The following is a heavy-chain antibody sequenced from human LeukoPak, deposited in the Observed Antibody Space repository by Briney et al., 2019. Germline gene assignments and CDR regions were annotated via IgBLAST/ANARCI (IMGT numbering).Heavy chain of an antibody. CDR2: ITCKAYGGTT. CDR1: GFTFGDYA. J-gene: IGHJ4*02. CDR3: QTYYYDTSGYYYIDQ. D-gene: IGHD3-22*01. V-gene: IGHV3-49*04. Sequence: PGRSLRLSCTTSGFTFGDYAMSWVRQAPGKGLEWVGFITCKAYGGTTEYAASVKGRFTISRDDSKSIAYLQMNSLKTEDTAVYSCQTYYYDTSGYYYIDQWGQGTLVTVSS.